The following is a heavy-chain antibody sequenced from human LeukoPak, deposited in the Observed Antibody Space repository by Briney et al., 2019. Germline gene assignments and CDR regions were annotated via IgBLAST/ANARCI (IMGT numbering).Heavy chain of an antibody. J-gene: IGHJ4*02. V-gene: IGHV3-7*01. Sequence: GGSLRLSCAASGFTFSSYEMNWVRQAPGKGLQWVANIKQDGSEKYYVDSVKGRFTISRDNAKNSLYLQMDSLRTEDTAVYYCARVLDGNWGQGTLVTVSS. CDR1: GFTFSSYE. D-gene: IGHD5-24*01. CDR3: ARVLDGN. CDR2: IKQDGSEK.